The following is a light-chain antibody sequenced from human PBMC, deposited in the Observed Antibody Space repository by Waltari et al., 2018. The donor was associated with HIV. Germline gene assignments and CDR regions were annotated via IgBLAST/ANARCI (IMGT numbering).Light chain of an antibody. CDR2: DVT. Sequence: QSALTQPPSASGSPGQSVTISCTGTSSDVGAYNYVSWYQQHPGKAPKLIIYDVTKRPSGVPDRFFGSKSGNTASLTVSGLQAEDEADYYCISYAGTNEPVLGGGTKLTVL. J-gene: IGLJ2*01. CDR1: SSDVGAYNY. V-gene: IGLV2-8*01. CDR3: ISYAGTNEPV.